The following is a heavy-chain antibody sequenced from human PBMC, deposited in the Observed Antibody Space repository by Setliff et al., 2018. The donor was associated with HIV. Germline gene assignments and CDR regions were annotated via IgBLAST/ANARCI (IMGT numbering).Heavy chain of an antibody. CDR1: GYTFSTYG. V-gene: IGHV1-18*01. CDR3: ARDLGYCTSTSCYGVFDY. CDR2: ISAYNDNT. J-gene: IGHJ4*02. D-gene: IGHD2-2*01. Sequence: ASVKVSCKASGYTFSTYGISWVRQAPGQGLEWMGWISAYNDNTNYAQKVQGRVTMTTDTSTSTAYMVLRSLRSDGTAVYYCARDLGYCTSTSCYGVFDYWGQGTLVTVS.